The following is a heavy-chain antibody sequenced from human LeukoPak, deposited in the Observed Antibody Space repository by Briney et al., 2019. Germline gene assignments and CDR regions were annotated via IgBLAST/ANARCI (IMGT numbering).Heavy chain of an antibody. J-gene: IGHJ5*02. CDR3: ARLNRGSVRGNIDP. CDR2: VYYSGST. CDR1: GVSISNYY. Sequence: SETLSLTCTVSGVSISNYYWSWLRQPPGKGLEWFGYVYYSGSTNYNPSLKSRVTTLAATTTNKYFLRRSPVTAANTAVFYWARLNRGSVRGNIDPWGQGTLVTVSS. V-gene: IGHV4-59*08. D-gene: IGHD2-15*01.